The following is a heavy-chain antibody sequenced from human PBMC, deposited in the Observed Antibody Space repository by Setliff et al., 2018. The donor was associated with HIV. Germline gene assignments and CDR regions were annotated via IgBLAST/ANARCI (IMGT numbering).Heavy chain of an antibody. J-gene: IGHJ5*02. Sequence: SVKVSCKASGGTFSSYAISWVRQAPGQGLKWMGGIIPIFGTANYAQKFQGRVTITTDESTSTAYMELSSLRSEDTAVYYCARGPYSSGPWFWFDPWGQGTLVTVSS. D-gene: IGHD6-19*01. CDR3: ARGPYSSGPWFWFDP. CDR1: GGTFSSYA. CDR2: IIPIFGTA. V-gene: IGHV1-69*05.